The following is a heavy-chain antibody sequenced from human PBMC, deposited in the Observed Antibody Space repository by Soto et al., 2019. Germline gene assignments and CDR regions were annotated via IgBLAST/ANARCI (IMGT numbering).Heavy chain of an antibody. Sequence: SETLSLTCTVSGGSISSYYWSWIRQPPGKGLEWIGYIYYSGSTNYNPSLKSRVTISVDTSKNQFSLKLSSVTAADTAVYYCARGSDWNQFYYDYYMDVWGKGTTVTVSS. J-gene: IGHJ6*03. V-gene: IGHV4-59*01. CDR1: GGSISSYY. D-gene: IGHD1-1*01. CDR3: ARGSDWNQFYYDYYMDV. CDR2: IYYSGST.